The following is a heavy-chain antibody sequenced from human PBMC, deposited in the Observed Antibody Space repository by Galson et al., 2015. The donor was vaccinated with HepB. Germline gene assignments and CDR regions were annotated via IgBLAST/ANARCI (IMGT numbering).Heavy chain of an antibody. CDR1: GFTFSSYS. CDR2: ISSSSSYI. CDR3: ARGGDYDYVWGSYRYLDY. D-gene: IGHD3-16*02. V-gene: IGHV3-21*01. J-gene: IGHJ4*02. Sequence: SLRLSCAASGFTFSSYSMNWVRQAPGKGLEWVSSISSSSSYIYYADSVKGRFTISRDNAKNSLYLQMNSLRAEDTAVYYCARGGDYDYVWGSYRYLDYWGQGTLVTVSS.